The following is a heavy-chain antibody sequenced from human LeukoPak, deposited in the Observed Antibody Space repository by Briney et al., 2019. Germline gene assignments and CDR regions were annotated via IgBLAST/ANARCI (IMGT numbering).Heavy chain of an antibody. CDR3: AKVKYCSGGSCYPLFDY. CDR2: ISGGGGST. D-gene: IGHD2-15*01. CDR1: GFTFSSYA. Sequence: PGGSLRLSCAASGFTFSSYAMSWVRQAPGKGLDWVSAISGGGGSTYSAVSVKGRFTISRDNSKNTRYLQMISLRAEDTAECYCAKVKYCSGGSCYPLFDYWGQRALVTVSS. V-gene: IGHV3-23*01. J-gene: IGHJ4*02.